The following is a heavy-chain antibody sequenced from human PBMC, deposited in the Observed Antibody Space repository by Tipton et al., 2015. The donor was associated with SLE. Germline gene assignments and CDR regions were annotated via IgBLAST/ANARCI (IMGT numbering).Heavy chain of an antibody. V-gene: IGHV4-59*12. CDR2: IYATGNT. Sequence: LRLSCTVSGGSISGYYWSWIRQPPGKGLEWIGYIYATGNTDYNPSLKSRLTISVDKSKNQFSLKLSSMTAADTAVYYCASGGILWYFDLWGRGTLVTVSS. CDR3: ASGGILWYFDL. J-gene: IGHJ2*01. CDR1: GGSISGYY. D-gene: IGHD3-16*01.